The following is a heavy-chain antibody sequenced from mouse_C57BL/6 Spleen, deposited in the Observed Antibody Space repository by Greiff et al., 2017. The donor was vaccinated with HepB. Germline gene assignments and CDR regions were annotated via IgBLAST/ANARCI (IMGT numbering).Heavy chain of an antibody. D-gene: IGHD1-3*01. V-gene: IGHV1-42*01. Sequence: VQLQQSGPELVKPGASVKISCKASGYSFTGYYMNWVKQSPEKSLEWIGEINPSTGGTTYNQKFKAKATLTVDKSSSTAYMQLKRLTSEDSAVYYCARKGGKGGYYFDYWGQGTTLTVSS. CDR1: GYSFTGYY. CDR2: INPSTGGT. CDR3: ARKGGKGGYYFDY. J-gene: IGHJ2*01.